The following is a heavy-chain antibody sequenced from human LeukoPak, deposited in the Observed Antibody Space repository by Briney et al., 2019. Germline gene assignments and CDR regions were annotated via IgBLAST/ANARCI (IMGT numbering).Heavy chain of an antibody. J-gene: IGHJ4*02. D-gene: IGHD3-10*01. CDR3: AGEGIGGYFEY. Sequence: SETLSLTCTVSGGSISTYYWSWIRQPPGKGLEWIGYVYYSGSINYNPSLKSRVTISVDTSKNQFSLRLSSVTAADTAVYYCAGEGIGGYFEYWGQGTLVTVSS. CDR2: VYYSGSI. CDR1: GGSISTYY. V-gene: IGHV4-59*01.